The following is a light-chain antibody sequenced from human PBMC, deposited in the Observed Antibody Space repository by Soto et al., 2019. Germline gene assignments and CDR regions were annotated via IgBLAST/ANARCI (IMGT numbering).Light chain of an antibody. CDR1: SSDVGNYNL. CDR2: EVN. Sequence: QSALPQPASVSGSPVQSITISCTGTSSDVGNYNLVSWYQQHPGKAPKLMIYEVNKRPSGVSNRFSGSKSGNTASLTISGLQVEDEADYFCCSYTRSSTYVFGTGTKVTVL. CDR3: CSYTRSSTYV. J-gene: IGLJ1*01. V-gene: IGLV2-23*02.